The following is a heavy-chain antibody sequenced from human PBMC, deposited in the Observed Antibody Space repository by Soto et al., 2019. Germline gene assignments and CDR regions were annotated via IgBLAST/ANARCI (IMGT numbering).Heavy chain of an antibody. J-gene: IGHJ6*02. V-gene: IGHV3-30*18. CDR3: AKEFMDWNYYYSVDV. CDR1: GFTFSIYA. CDR2: ISYDGNNK. Sequence: QVQLVESGGGVVQPGRSLRLSCAASGFTFSIYAIHWVRQAPGKGLEWVAVISYDGNNKYYTDSVKGRFTISRDNSKNTVFLQMNSLRAEDTAVYYCAKEFMDWNYYYSVDVWGQGTTVTVSS. D-gene: IGHD1-1*01.